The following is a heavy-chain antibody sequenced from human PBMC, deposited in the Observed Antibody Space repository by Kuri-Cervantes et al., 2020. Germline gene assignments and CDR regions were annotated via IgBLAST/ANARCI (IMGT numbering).Heavy chain of an antibody. CDR1: GFSLGNARMG. CDR3: ARIAAAAGMSYYYYGMDV. CDR2: IFSNDEK. J-gene: IGHJ6*02. D-gene: IGHD6-13*01. V-gene: IGHV2-26*01. Sequence: SGPTLVKPTQTLTLTCTVSGFSLGNARMGVSWIRQPPGKALEWLAHIFSNDEKSYSTSLKSRLTISKDTSKSQVVLTMTNMDPVDTATYYCARIAAAAGMSYYYYGMDVWGQGTTVTVSS.